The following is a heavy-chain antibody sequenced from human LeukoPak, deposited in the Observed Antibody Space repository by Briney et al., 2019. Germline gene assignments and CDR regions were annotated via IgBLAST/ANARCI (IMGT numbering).Heavy chain of an antibody. CDR2: INHSGST. D-gene: IGHD6-19*01. CDR3: ARGVAGWPLDYFDY. J-gene: IGHJ4*02. V-gene: IGHV4-34*01. CDR1: GESFSGYY. Sequence: SETLSLTCAVYGESFSGYYWSWIRQPPGKGLEWIGEINHSGSTNYNPSLKSRVTISVDTSKNQFSLKLSSVTAADTAVYYCARGVAGWPLDYFDYWGQGTLVTVSS.